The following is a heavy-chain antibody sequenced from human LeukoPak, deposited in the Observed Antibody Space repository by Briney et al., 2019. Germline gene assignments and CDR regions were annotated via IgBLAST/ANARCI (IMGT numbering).Heavy chain of an antibody. V-gene: IGHV1-8*01. Sequence: GASVKVSCKASGYTFTSYDINWARQATGQGLEWMGWMNPNSGKTGYAQKFQGRVTMTRNPSISTAYMELSSLRSEDTAVYYCARGRGLLWFGESLTGYYMDVWGKGTTVTISS. J-gene: IGHJ6*03. CDR2: MNPNSGKT. CDR1: GYTFTSYD. D-gene: IGHD3-10*01. CDR3: ARGRGLLWFGESLTGYYMDV.